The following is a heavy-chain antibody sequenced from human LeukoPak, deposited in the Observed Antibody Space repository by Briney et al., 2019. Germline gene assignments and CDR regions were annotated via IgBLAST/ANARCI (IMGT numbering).Heavy chain of an antibody. J-gene: IGHJ4*02. CDR3: AGQVVAVAGTGYFDY. CDR1: GGSIRSSSYY. CDR2: IYYSAST. D-gene: IGHD6-19*01. V-gene: IGHV4-39*01. Sequence: KTSETLSLTCTVSGGSIRSSSYYWGWIRQPPGKGLEWIGSIYYSASTYYNASLKSRGTISVDTSKNQFSLKLNSVTAADTAVYFWAGQVVAVAGTGYFDYWGQGTLVTVSS.